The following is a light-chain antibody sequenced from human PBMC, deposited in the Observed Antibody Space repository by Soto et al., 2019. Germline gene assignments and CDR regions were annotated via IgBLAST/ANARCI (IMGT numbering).Light chain of an antibody. CDR3: LHYKDWPRWT. V-gene: IGKV3-15*01. Sequence: IGLSQSPSTLSVSPGERATLSCRASQSVGNTLAWYQQQPGQTPRLLIYGASTTATGIPARFSGSGSGTEFTLTIDSLQSEDFAVYYCLHYKDWPRWTFGQGTKVEIK. CDR2: GAS. J-gene: IGKJ1*01. CDR1: QSVGNT.